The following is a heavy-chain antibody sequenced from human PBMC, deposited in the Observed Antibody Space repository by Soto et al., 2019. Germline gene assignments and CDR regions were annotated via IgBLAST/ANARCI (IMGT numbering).Heavy chain of an antibody. CDR1: GGSISIYY. CDR2: IYYSGST. V-gene: IGHV4-59*08. J-gene: IGHJ5*02. Sequence: SGTLSLTCTVSGGSISIYYWSWIRQPPGKGLEWIGYIYYSGSTYYNPSLKSRVTISVDTSKNQFSLKLSSVTAAVTAVYYSAGLQSMRLSGLDPWGQGTLLTVSS. CDR3: AGLQSMRLSGLDP. D-gene: IGHD3-16*02.